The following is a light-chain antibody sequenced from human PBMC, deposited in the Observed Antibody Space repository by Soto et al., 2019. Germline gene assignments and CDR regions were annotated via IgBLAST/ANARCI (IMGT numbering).Light chain of an antibody. CDR3: HQYGSSPAT. CDR2: GAS. CDR1: QSVTSSY. J-gene: IGKJ1*01. V-gene: IGKV3-20*01. Sequence: EIVLTQSPGTLSLSPGERATLSCGASQSVTSSYLAWYQQKPGQAPRLLIYGASSRATGIPDRFSGSGSGTDFTLTISRLEPEDFAVYYCHQYGSSPATFGQGARVEIK.